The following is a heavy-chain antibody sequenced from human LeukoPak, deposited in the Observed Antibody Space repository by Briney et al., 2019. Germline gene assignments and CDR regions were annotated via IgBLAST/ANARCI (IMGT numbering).Heavy chain of an antibody. J-gene: IGHJ5*02. D-gene: IGHD2-2*01. CDR3: ARDLGCSSTKCYHGWFDP. CDR2: IYYSGST. V-gene: IGHV4-59*01. CDR1: GGSISSYY. Sequence: PSETLSLTCTVSGGSISSYYWSWIRQPPGKGLEWIGYIYYSGSTNYNPSLKSRVTISVDTSKNQFSLKLSSVTAADTAVYYCARDLGCSSTKCYHGWFDPWGQGTLVTVSS.